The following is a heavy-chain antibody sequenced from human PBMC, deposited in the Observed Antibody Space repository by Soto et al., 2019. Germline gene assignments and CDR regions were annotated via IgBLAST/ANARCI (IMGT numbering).Heavy chain of an antibody. J-gene: IGHJ2*01. V-gene: IGHV2-5*01. D-gene: IGHD5-12*01. Sequence: QITLKESGPTLVKPTQTLTLTCTFSGFSLSTSGVGVGWIRQPPGKALEWLALIYWNDDKRYSPSLKSRLTISKDPCKNQVVLTMSNMDPVDTATYYCAHRQSGWLSGRISNWYFDLWGRGTLVTVSS. CDR3: AHRQSGWLSGRISNWYFDL. CDR1: GFSLSTSGVG. CDR2: IYWNDDK.